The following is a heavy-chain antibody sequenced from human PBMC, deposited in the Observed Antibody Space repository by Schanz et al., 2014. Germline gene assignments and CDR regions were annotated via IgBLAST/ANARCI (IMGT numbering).Heavy chain of an antibody. CDR3: TRLRRADPNGFDV. V-gene: IGHV1-69*04. J-gene: IGHJ6*02. Sequence: QVQLVQSGAEVKKPGASVKVSCKSFGYTFTDYHIHWVRQAPGQGLEWLGRIMPLRGIGNNAWKFQDRLTITADKSMNITYMELSSLGTEDTAVYYCTRLRRADPNGFDVWGQGTTVTVS. CDR2: IMPLRGIG. CDR1: GYTFTDYH. D-gene: IGHD6-19*01.